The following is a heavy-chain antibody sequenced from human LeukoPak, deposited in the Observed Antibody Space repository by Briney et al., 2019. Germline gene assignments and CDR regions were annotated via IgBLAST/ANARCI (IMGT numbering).Heavy chain of an antibody. CDR3: ARGKRWLQLMVY. CDR1: GYTFTSYD. J-gene: IGHJ4*02. Sequence: ASVKVSCKASGYTFTSYDINWVRQATGQGLEWMGWMSPNSGNTGYAQKFQGRVTMTRNTSISTAYMELSSLRSEDTAVYYCARGKRWLQLMVYWGQGTLVTVSS. CDR2: MSPNSGNT. V-gene: IGHV1-8*01. D-gene: IGHD5-24*01.